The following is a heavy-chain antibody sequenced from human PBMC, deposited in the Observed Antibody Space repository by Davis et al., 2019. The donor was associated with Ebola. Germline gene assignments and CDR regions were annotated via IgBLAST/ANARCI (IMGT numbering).Heavy chain of an antibody. CDR1: GGSISSYY. Sequence: SETLSLTCTVSGGSISSYYWSWIRQPPGKGLEWIGYIYYSGSTNYNPTLKSRVTISVDTSKNQFSLKLSSVTAADTAVYYCARDLGMVYAVYYFDYWGQGTLVTVSS. CDR3: ARDLGMVYAVYYFDY. CDR2: IYYSGST. D-gene: IGHD2-8*01. J-gene: IGHJ4*02. V-gene: IGHV4-59*01.